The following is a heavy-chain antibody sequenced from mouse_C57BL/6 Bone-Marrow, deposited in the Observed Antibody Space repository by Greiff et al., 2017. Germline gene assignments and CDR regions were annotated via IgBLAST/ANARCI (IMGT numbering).Heavy chain of an antibody. CDR1: GYTFTSYW. CDR3: AIYFDY. V-gene: IGHV1-50*01. J-gene: IGHJ2*01. Sequence: VQLQQPGAELVKPGASVKLSCKASGYTFTSYWMQWVKQRPGQGLEWIGEIDPSDNYTNYNQKFKGKATLTVDTSSSTAYMQLSSLTSEDSAVYYCAIYFDYWGQGTTLTVSS. CDR2: IDPSDNYT.